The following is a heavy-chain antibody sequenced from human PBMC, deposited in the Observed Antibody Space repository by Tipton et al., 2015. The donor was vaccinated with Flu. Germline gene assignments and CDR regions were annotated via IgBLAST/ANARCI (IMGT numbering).Heavy chain of an antibody. J-gene: IGHJ3*02. Sequence: SLRLSCAASGFTVSSNYMSWVRQAPGKRLVWVSVIYSDGSTYYADSVKGRFTISRDNSKNTLYLQINSLRAEDTAVYYCARAPPRSYLGAFDIWGQGTMVTVSS. CDR1: GFTVSSNY. CDR3: ARAPPRSYLGAFDI. CDR2: IYSDGST. V-gene: IGHV3-53*01. D-gene: IGHD1-26*01.